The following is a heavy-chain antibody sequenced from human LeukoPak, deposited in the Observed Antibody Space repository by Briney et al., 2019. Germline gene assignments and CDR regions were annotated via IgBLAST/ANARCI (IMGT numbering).Heavy chain of an antibody. D-gene: IGHD2-15*01. CDR1: GGSISSSSSY. J-gene: IGHJ4*02. V-gene: IGHV4-39*01. Sequence: SETLSLTCTVSGGSISSSSSYWDWIRQPPGKGLEWIGNIYYSGSTNYSASLKSRVTISVDTSKNQFSLKLSSVTAADTALYYCARRGGGSWYYFDYWGQGTLVTVSS. CDR2: IYYSGST. CDR3: ARRGGGSWYYFDY.